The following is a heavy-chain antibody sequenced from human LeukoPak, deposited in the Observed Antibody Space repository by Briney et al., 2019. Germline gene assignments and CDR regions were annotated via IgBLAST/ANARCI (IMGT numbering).Heavy chain of an antibody. V-gene: IGHV3-30*02. CDR1: GFTFSSYG. CDR2: IWYDGSNK. J-gene: IGHJ1*01. D-gene: IGHD3-22*01. CDR3: AKDISPYYYDSSGYTYFQH. Sequence: PGGSLRLSCAASGFTFSSYGMHRVRQAPGKGLEWVAVIWYDGSNKYYADSVKGRFTISRDNSKNSLYLQMNSLRAEDTALYYCAKDISPYYYDSSGYTYFQHWGQGTLVTVSS.